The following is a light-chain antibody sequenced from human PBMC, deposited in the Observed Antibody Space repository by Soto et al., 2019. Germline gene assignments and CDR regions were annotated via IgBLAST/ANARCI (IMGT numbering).Light chain of an antibody. Sequence: QSVLTQPASVSGSPGQSISISCTGAISDVGVYNLVSWYQQHPGKAPKLIIFEVSERPSGISDRFSGSKSGNTASLTISGLQAEDEADYYCCSYTSITTLYVFGTGTKLTVL. CDR2: EVS. CDR1: ISDVGVYNL. J-gene: IGLJ1*01. CDR3: CSYTSITTLYV. V-gene: IGLV2-23*02.